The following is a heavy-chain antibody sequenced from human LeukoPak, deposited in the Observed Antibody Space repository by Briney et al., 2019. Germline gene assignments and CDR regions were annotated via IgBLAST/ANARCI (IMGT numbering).Heavy chain of an antibody. D-gene: IGHD5-18*01. V-gene: IGHV4-39*07. CDR3: ARERGGYSYGYSDY. J-gene: IGHJ4*02. CDR2: IYYSGST. CDR1: GGSISSSSYY. Sequence: SETLSLTCTVSGGSISSSSYYWGWIRQPPGKGLEWIGSIYYSGSTYYNPSLKSRVTISVDTSKNQFSLKLSSVTAADTAVYYCARERGGYSYGYSDYWGQGTLVTVSS.